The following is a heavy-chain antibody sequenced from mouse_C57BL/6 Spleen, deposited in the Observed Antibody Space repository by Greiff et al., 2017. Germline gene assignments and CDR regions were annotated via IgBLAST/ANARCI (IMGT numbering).Heavy chain of an antibody. CDR1: GYTFTSYW. J-gene: IGHJ3*01. D-gene: IGHD2-3*01. V-gene: IGHV1-64*01. CDR2: IHPNSGST. Sequence: QVQLQQPGAELVKPGASVKLSCKASGYTFTSYWMHWVKQRPGQGLEWIGMIHPNSGSTNYNEKFKSKATLTVDKSSSTAYMQLSILTSEYSAVYYCAYDGYYGGFAYWGQGTLVTVSA. CDR3: AYDGYYGGFAY.